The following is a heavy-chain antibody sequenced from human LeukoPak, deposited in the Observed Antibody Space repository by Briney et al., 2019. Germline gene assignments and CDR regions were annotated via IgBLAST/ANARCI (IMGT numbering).Heavy chain of an antibody. J-gene: IGHJ4*02. CDR2: IQTITDGGTT. D-gene: IGHD3-16*01. Sequence: GGSLRLSCTASGFTFRNVWMTWVRQAPGKGLEWIGRIQTITDGGTTDYAAPVRGRFTISRDDSKNTLYLQMNSLKTEDIAVYYCTSTLGYWGQGTLVIVSS. V-gene: IGHV3-15*01. CDR1: GFTFRNVW. CDR3: TSTLGY.